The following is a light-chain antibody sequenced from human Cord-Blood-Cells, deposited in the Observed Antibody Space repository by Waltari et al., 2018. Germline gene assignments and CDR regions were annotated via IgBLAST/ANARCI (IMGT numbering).Light chain of an antibody. CDR1: ALPKHY. CDR3: QSADSSGTYWV. CDR2: KDS. V-gene: IGLV3-25*03. Sequence: SYELTQPPSVSVSPGQTAMITCSGDALPKHYAYWYQQKPVQAPVLVIYKDSERHSGIPERFSGSSSGTTVTLTISGIQAEDEADYYCQSADSSGTYWVFGGGTKLTVL. J-gene: IGLJ3*02.